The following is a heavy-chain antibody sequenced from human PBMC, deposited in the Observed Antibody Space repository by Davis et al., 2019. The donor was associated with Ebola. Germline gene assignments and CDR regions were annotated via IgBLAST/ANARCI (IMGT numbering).Heavy chain of an antibody. CDR3: VRDPALVVTGGGWFFGL. D-gene: IGHD2-21*02. J-gene: IGHJ2*01. CDR1: GFVFRNYV. CDR2: LGTSADT. V-gene: IGHV3-23*01. Sequence: PGGSLRLSCAASGFVFRNYVMSWVRQAPGKGLEWVSTLGTSADTYYADSVKGRFTISRDNSKNTLYLQMNSLRAEDTAVYYCVRDPALVVTGGGWFFGLWGRGTLVTVSS.